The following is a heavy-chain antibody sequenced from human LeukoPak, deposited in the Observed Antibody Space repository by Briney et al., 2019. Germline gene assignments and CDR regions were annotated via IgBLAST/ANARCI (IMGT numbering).Heavy chain of an antibody. CDR3: ARLGDYVWYFDL. D-gene: IGHD4-17*01. CDR2: IYYSGST. CDR1: GGSISSSSYY. Sequence: PSETLSLTCTVSGGSISSSSYYWGWIRQPPGKGLEWIGSIYYSGSTYYNPSLKSRVTISVDTSKNQFSLKLTSVTAADTAVYYCARLGDYVWYFDLWGRGTLVTVSS. V-gene: IGHV4-39*01. J-gene: IGHJ2*01.